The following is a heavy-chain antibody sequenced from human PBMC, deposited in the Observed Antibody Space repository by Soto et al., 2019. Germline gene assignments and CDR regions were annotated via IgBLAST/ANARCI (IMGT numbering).Heavy chain of an antibody. CDR2: ISTTGSSI. Sequence: QVQLVESGGGLVKPGGSLRLSCAASGFTFSDYYMSWIRQAPGKGLEWVAYISTTGSSIYYPDSVKGRVTISRDNAKKSLYLLINSMRAADTPVYYYGRAGGSGISYWYFDPWGRGTLVTVSS. D-gene: IGHD3-10*01. V-gene: IGHV3-11*01. CDR1: GFTFSDYY. CDR3: GRAGGSGISYWYFDP. J-gene: IGHJ2*01.